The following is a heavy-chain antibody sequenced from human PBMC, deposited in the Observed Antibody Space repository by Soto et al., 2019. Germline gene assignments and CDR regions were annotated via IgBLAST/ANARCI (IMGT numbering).Heavy chain of an antibody. CDR1: GFSLSTSGVG. CDR2: IYWNDDK. V-gene: IGHV2-5*01. D-gene: IGHD2-15*01. CDR3: AHSRGDIVVVVAATDAFEI. J-gene: IGHJ3*02. Sequence: SGPTLVNPTQTLTLTCTFSGFSLSTSGVGVGWIRQPPGKALEWLALIYWNDDKRYSPSLKSRLTITKDTSKNQVVLTMTNMDPVDTATYYCAHSRGDIVVVVAATDAFEIWGQGTMVTVSS.